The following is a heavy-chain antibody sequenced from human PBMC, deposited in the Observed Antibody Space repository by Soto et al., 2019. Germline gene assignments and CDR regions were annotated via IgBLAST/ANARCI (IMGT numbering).Heavy chain of an antibody. V-gene: IGHV1-18*01. CDR1: GYTFTTYG. CDR3: ARERPLEDSPLADAFAV. CDR2: ISGHNGKT. J-gene: IGHJ3*01. Sequence: QVHLVQSGAEVKKPGASVKVSCNSSGYTFTTYGVAWVRQVPGQGLEWMGWISGHNGKTFYAQSFHDRVTMTTDTSTSTAYMELRSLRSDDTAVYFCARERPLEDSPLADAFAVWGQGTRVTVSS. D-gene: IGHD1-1*01.